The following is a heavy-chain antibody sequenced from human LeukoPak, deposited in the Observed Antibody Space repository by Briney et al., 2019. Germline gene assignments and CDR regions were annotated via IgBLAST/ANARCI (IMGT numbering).Heavy chain of an antibody. D-gene: IGHD1-26*01. V-gene: IGHV3-21*01. Sequence: GGSLRLSCAASGFTFSSYSMNWVHQAPGKGLEWVSSISSSSSDIYYADSAKGRFTISRDNAKNSLYLQMNSLRAEDTAVYYCARGVGATDYWGQGTLVTVSS. CDR3: ARGVGATDY. CDR2: ISSSSSDI. J-gene: IGHJ4*02. CDR1: GFTFSSYS.